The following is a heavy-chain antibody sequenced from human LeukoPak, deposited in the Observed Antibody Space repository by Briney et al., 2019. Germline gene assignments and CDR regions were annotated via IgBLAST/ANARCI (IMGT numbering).Heavy chain of an antibody. D-gene: IGHD5-24*01. Sequence: ASVKVSCKASGYTFTSYYMHWVRQAPGQGLQWMGIINPSGGSTSYAQKFQGRVTMTRDTSTSTVYMKLSSLRSEDTAVYYCARSLTSRDGYNPVDSWGQGTLVTVSS. J-gene: IGHJ4*02. CDR3: ARSLTSRDGYNPVDS. CDR2: INPSGGST. CDR1: GYTFTSYY. V-gene: IGHV1-46*01.